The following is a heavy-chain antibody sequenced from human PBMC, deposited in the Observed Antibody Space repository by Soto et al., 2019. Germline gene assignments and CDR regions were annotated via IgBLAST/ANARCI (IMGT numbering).Heavy chain of an antibody. CDR1: GDSVSSNSAA. D-gene: IGHD3-3*01. J-gene: IGHJ6*02. CDR3: ARTIRITIFGVVSYYYYGMDV. V-gene: IGHV6-1*01. Sequence: SQTLSLTCAISGDSVSSNSAAWNWIRQSPSRGLEWLGRTYYRSKWYNDYAVSVKSRITINPGTSKNQFSLQLNSVTPEDTAVYYCARTIRITIFGVVSYYYYGMDVWGQRTTVTVSS. CDR2: TYYRSKWYN.